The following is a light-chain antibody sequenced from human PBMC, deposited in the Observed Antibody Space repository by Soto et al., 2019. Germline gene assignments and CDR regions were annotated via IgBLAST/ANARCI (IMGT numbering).Light chain of an antibody. J-gene: IGKJ4*01. Sequence: EIVLTQSPGTLSSSPGERGTLWFRASQSVRSSYLAWYQHKPGQAPRLLIYGASSRATGIPDRFSGSGSGTDFTLTISRLEPEDFAVYYCQQYGSSPPLTFGGGTKVDIK. CDR1: QSVRSSY. CDR3: QQYGSSPPLT. V-gene: IGKV3-20*01. CDR2: GAS.